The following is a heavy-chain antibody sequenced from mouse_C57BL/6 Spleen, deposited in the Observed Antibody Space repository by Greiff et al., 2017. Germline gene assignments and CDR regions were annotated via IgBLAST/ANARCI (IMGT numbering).Heavy chain of an antibody. CDR3: ARSNSDYVDYAIDY. CDR2: INPNSGST. Sequence: QVQLQQPGAELVKPGASVKLSCKASGYTFTSYWMHWVKQRPGQGLEWIGMINPNSGSTNYNEKFKSKATLTVDTSSSTAYMQLSSLTSEDSAVYYCARSNSDYVDYAIDYWGQGTSVTVAS. J-gene: IGHJ4*01. V-gene: IGHV1-64*01. CDR1: GYTFTSYW. D-gene: IGHD2-4*01.